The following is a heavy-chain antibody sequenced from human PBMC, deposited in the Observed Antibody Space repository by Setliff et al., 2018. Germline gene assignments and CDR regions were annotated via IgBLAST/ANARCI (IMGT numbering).Heavy chain of an antibody. CDR2: IYYSGST. CDR1: GGSISSSSYY. V-gene: IGHV4-39*07. J-gene: IGHJ6*02. CDR3: TRDQDLRWCKAGTGCYYNYYGLDV. D-gene: IGHD2-8*02. Sequence: PSETLSLTCTVSGGSISSSSYYWGWIRQPPGKGLEWIGSIYYSGSTYYNPSLKSRATISVDTSKKQLSLKLTSLSAADTAVYYCTRDQDLRWCKAGTGCYYNYYGLDVWGQGTTVTVSS.